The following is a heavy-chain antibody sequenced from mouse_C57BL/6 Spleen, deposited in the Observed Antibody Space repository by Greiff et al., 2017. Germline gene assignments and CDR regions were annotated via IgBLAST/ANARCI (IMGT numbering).Heavy chain of an antibody. J-gene: IGHJ3*01. D-gene: IGHD2-3*01. CDR3: VSDGQTECAY. Sequence: EVQVVESGGGLVQPKGSLKLSCAASGFSFNTYAMNWVRQAPGKGLEWVARIRSKSNNYATYYADSVKDRFTISRDDSESMLYLQMNNLKTEDTAMYYCVSDGQTECAYWGQGTLVTVSA. V-gene: IGHV10-1*01. CDR1: GFSFNTYA. CDR2: IRSKSNNYAT.